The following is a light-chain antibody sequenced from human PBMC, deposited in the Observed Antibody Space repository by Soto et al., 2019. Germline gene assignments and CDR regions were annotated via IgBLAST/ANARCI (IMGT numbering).Light chain of an antibody. CDR3: LQDINYPWT. V-gene: IGKV3-15*01. CDR2: GAS. J-gene: IGKJ1*01. Sequence: IVMKQSPATLSVSPSQRATLYCRASQSVSSNLAWYQQKPGQAPRLLIYGASTRATGIPARFSGSGSGTEFTLTISSLQSEDSATYYCLQDINYPWTFGQGTKVDTK. CDR1: QSVSSN.